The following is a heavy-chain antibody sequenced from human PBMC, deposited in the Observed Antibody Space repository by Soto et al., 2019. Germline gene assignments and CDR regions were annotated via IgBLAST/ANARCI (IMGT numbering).Heavy chain of an antibody. CDR1: GFTFSGYA. D-gene: IGHD3-16*01. CDR2: ISYDGSNK. Sequence: GGSLRLSCAASGFTFSGYAMHWVRQAPGKGLEWVALISYDGSNKYYADSVKGRFTISRDSSKNTMYLQMNSLRAEDTAVFYCARGSGGYSYYGVDVWGQGTTVTVSS. J-gene: IGHJ6*02. V-gene: IGHV3-30-3*01. CDR3: ARGSGGYSYYGVDV.